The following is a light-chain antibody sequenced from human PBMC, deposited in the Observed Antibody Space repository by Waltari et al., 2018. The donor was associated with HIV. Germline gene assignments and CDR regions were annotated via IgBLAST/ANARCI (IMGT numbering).Light chain of an antibody. CDR2: DAS. CDR1: QSISSN. V-gene: IGKV3-15*01. J-gene: IGKJ4*01. CDR3: QQYNNWPPLT. Sequence: EIVMTQSPATLSVSPGERATLSCRASQSISSNLAWYQQKPGQAPRLRIYDASTRATGIPARFSGSGSGTEFTLTISSLQSEDFAVYYCQQYNNWPPLTFGGGTKVEIK.